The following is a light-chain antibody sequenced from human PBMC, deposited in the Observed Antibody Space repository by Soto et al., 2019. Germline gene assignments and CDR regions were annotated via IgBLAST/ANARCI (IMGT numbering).Light chain of an antibody. Sequence: EIVLTQAPATLALSAGEGATLSCRASQSVSNNYLAWYQQKPGQAPRLLIYGASSRATGIPDRFSGSGSGTDFTLTISRLEPEDFAVYYCQQYGSSPITFGQGTRLEIK. CDR3: QQYGSSPIT. CDR1: QSVSNNY. J-gene: IGKJ5*01. CDR2: GAS. V-gene: IGKV3-20*01.